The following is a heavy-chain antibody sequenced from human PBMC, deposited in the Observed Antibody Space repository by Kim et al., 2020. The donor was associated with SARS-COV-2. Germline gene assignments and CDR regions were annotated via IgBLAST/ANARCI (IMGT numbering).Heavy chain of an antibody. CDR3: ARDLLKHPVPLGYYYYSGRVV. V-gene: IGHV4-31*03. CDR1: GGSISSGGYY. Sequence: SETLSLTCTVSGGSISSGGYYWSWIRQHPGKGLEWIGYIYYSGSTYYNPSLKSRVTISVDTSKNQFSLKLSSVTAADTAVYYCARDLLKHPVPLGYYYYSGRVVWGQSTALTVPS. CDR2: IYYSGST. J-gene: IGHJ6*02.